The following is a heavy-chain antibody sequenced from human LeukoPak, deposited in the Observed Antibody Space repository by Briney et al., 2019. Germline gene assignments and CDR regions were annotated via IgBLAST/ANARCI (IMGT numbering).Heavy chain of an antibody. CDR3: AKDLPDWNYDY. Sequence: PGGSLRLSCAASGFIFSSCGLHWVRQAPGKGLEWVAFIGLVESKKYYAASVRGRFTISRDNSKNTVYLQMNSLRADDTAVYYCAKDLPDWNYDYWGQGTLVTVSS. J-gene: IGHJ4*02. D-gene: IGHD1-7*01. CDR2: IGLVESKK. CDR1: GFIFSSCG. V-gene: IGHV3-30*02.